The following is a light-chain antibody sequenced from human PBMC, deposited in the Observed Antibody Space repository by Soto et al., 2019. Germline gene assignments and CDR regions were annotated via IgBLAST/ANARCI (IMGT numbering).Light chain of an antibody. CDR1: SSDVGGYNY. V-gene: IGLV2-14*01. J-gene: IGLJ1*01. CDR2: EVT. Sequence: QSVLTQPASVSGSPGQSITISCTGTSSDVGGYNYVSWYQVHPGKAPKLMIYEVTNRPSGVSNRFSGSKSGNTASLTISGLQAEDEAKYVCSSYVTDTTPYVFGTGTKLTVL. CDR3: SSYVTDTTPYV.